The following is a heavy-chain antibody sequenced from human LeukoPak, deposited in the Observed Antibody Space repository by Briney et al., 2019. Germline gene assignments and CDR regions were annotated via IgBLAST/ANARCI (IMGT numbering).Heavy chain of an antibody. CDR3: AKPAKTDYADY. V-gene: IGHV3-48*04. CDR2: ISSSGSTI. CDR1: GFTFSSYG. Sequence: GGSLRLSCAASGFTFSSYGMHWVRQAPGKGLEWVSYISSSGSTIYYADSVKGRFTISRDNAKNSLYLQMNSLRAEDTAVYYCAKPAKTDYADYWGQGTLVTVSS. J-gene: IGHJ4*02. D-gene: IGHD1-14*01.